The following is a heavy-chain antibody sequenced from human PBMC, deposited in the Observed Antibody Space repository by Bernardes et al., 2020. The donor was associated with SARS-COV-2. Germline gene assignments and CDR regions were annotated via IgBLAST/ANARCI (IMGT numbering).Heavy chain of an antibody. J-gene: IGHJ6*02. CDR1: GYTFTGYY. CDR3: AREGGGGSGRGMDV. Sequence: ASVKVSCKASGYTFTGYYMHWVRQAPGQGLEWMGWINPNSGGTNYAQKFQGWVTMTRDTSISTAYMELSRLRSDDTAVYYCAREGGGGSGRGMDVWGQGTTVTVSS. CDR2: INPNSGGT. V-gene: IGHV1-2*04. D-gene: IGHD3-10*01.